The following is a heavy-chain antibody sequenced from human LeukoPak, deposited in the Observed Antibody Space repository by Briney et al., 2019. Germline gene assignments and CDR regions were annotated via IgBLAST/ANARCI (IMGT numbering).Heavy chain of an antibody. CDR3: AKGSHRPYTGNY. J-gene: IGHJ4*02. V-gene: IGHV3-23*01. Sequence: PGGSLRLSCGLSGFTFSSYAVSWVRQAPGKGLVWLSVTSSRGGTIYYADSVKGRFTIARDKSNNTVYLQMNSLRADDTAVYYCAKGSHRPYTGNYWGQGTLVTVSS. D-gene: IGHD2-2*02. CDR1: GFTFSSYA. CDR2: TSSRGGTI.